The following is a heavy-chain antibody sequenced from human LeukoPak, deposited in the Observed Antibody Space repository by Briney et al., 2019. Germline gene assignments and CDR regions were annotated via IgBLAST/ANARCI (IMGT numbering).Heavy chain of an antibody. CDR1: GGSFSGYY. CDR2: MSYSGST. CDR3: RGCSGGSCYSGYYYGMDV. Sequence: SETLSLTCAVYGGSFSGYYWGWVRQPPGKGLEWIGSMSYSGSTYHNPSLKSRVTISVDTSKNQFSLKLSSVTAADTAVYYCRGCSGGSCYSGYYYGMDVWGQGTTVTVSS. D-gene: IGHD2-15*01. J-gene: IGHJ6*02. V-gene: IGHV4-39*01.